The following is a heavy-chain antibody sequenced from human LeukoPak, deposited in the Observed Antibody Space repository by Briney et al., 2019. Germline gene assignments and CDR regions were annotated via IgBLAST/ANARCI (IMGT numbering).Heavy chain of an antibody. J-gene: IGHJ4*02. D-gene: IGHD5-24*01. CDR1: GGSISSYY. Sequence: SETLSLTCTVSGGSISSYYWSWIRQPPGKGLEWIGYIYYSGSTNYNPSLKSRVTISVDTSKNQFSLKLSSVTAADTAVYYCARGDGYNLVFGYWGQGTLVTVSS. CDR2: IYYSGST. V-gene: IGHV4-59*01. CDR3: ARGDGYNLVFGY.